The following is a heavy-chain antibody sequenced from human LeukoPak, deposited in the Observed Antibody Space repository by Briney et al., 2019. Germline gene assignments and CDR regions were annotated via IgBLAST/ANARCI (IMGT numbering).Heavy chain of an antibody. D-gene: IGHD3-10*01. J-gene: IGHJ4*02. V-gene: IGHV3-11*04. CDR2: ISSSGSTI. CDR1: GFTFSDCY. CDR3: ARVTLWFGESLPSFVDY. Sequence: PGGSLRLSCAASGFTFSDCYMSWIRQAPGKGLEWVSYISSSGSTIYYADSVKGRFTISRDNAKNSLYLQMNSLRAEDTAVYYCARVTLWFGESLPSFVDYWGQGTLVTVSS.